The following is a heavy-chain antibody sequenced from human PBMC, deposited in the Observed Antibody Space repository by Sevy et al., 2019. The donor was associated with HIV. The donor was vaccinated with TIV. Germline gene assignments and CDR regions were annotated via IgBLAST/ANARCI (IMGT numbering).Heavy chain of an antibody. J-gene: IGHJ4*02. Sequence: GGSLRLSCTASGFILGYYAMHWVRQAPGKGLEWVAVSSYVGGDIYYADSVQGRFTVSRVNSKNTLYLQMNSLRPEDTAIYYCARDFYEFGDLWGLDYWGQGVLVTVSS. CDR2: SSYVGGDI. D-gene: IGHD4-17*01. V-gene: IGHV3-30-3*01. CDR1: GFILGYYA. CDR3: ARDFYEFGDLWGLDY.